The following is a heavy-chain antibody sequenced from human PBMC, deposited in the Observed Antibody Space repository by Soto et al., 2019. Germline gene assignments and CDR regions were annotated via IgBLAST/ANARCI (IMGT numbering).Heavy chain of an antibody. V-gene: IGHV3-72*01. D-gene: IGHD3-22*01. CDR2: TRDKANRYTT. CDR3: VRSWLSGLGGMDV. Sequence: ESGGGLVQPGGSLRLSCAASGFTFSDDYMDWVRQAPGKGLEWVGRTRDKANRYTTEYAASVKGRFTISRDDSKNSLYLQMNGLKTEDTAVYYCVRSWLSGLGGMDVWGQGTTVTVSS. CDR1: GFTFSDDY. J-gene: IGHJ6*02.